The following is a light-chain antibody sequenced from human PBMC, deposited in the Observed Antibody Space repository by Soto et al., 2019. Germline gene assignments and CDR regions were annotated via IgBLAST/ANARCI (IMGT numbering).Light chain of an antibody. CDR2: GAS. J-gene: IGKJ1*01. V-gene: IGKV3-20*01. CDR1: QSVSSSY. Sequence: EIVLTQSPGILSLSPGERATLSCRASQSVSSSYLAWYQQKPGQAPRFLIYGASNRASGIPDRFSGSGSGTDFTLTISRLEPEDFAVYYCQQYDNSWTFGQGTKVDIK. CDR3: QQYDNSWT.